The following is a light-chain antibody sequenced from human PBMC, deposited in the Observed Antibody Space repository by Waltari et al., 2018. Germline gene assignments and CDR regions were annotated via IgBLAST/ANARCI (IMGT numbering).Light chain of an antibody. Sequence: EIVWTQSPGTLSLAPVERGTLYCRASQSVRSSYLAWYQQKPGQAPRLLIYGASSRATGIPARFSGSGSGTDFTLTISRLEPEDFAVYYCQQYGSSPFTFGPGTKVDIK. V-gene: IGKV3-20*01. CDR2: GAS. CDR3: QQYGSSPFT. J-gene: IGKJ3*01. CDR1: QSVRSSY.